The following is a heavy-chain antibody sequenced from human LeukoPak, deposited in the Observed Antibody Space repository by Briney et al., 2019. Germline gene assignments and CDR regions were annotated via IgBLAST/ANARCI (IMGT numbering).Heavy chain of an antibody. D-gene: IGHD6-19*01. CDR1: GFTFSSYG. J-gene: IGHJ4*02. CDR3: ARVEKYSSGWFEDY. Sequence: GGSLRLSCAASGFTFSSYGMSWVRQAPGKGLEWVSAISDSGGSTYYADSVKGRFTISRDNSKNTLYLQMNSLGAEDTAVYYCARVEKYSSGWFEDYWGQGTLVTVSS. V-gene: IGHV3-23*01. CDR2: ISDSGGST.